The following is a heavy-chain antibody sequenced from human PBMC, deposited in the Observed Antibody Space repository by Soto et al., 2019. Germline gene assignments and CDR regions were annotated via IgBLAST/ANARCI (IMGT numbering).Heavy chain of an antibody. V-gene: IGHV1-3*01. CDR2: INAGNGNT. J-gene: IGHJ4*02. Sequence: LCLGCHAPGQRLEWMGWINAGNGNTKYSQKFQGRVTITRDTSASTAYMELSSLRSEDTAVYYCARAKSVGTVTTSGYWGQGTLVTVSS. D-gene: IGHD4-17*01. CDR3: ARAKSVGTVTTSGY.